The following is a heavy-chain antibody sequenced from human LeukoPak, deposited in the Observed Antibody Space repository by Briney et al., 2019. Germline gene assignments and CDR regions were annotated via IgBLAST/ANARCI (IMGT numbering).Heavy chain of an antibody. CDR1: GFTFSSYA. CDR2: ISGSGGST. CDR3: TKGSNYVIDY. V-gene: IGHV3-23*01. Sequence: GGSLRLSCAASGFTFSSYAMSWVRQAPGKGLEWVSAISGSGGSTYYADSVKGRFTISRDNSKNTLYLQMNSLRAEDTAIYYCTKGSNYVIDYWGQGTLVTVSS. D-gene: IGHD4-4*01. J-gene: IGHJ4*02.